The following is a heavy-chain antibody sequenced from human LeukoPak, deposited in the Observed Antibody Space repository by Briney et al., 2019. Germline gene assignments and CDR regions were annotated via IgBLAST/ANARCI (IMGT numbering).Heavy chain of an antibody. CDR1: GYAFTRHA. Sequence: ASVKVSCKASGYAFTRHAMNWFRQAPGQGLEWIGWINTNTRNPTYAQGFTGCFVFSLDTSVSTAYLQINSLKTEDTAVYYCARGGSLGVVWGQGTLVTVSS. D-gene: IGHD2-15*01. CDR2: INTNTRNP. CDR3: ARGGSLGVV. V-gene: IGHV7-4-1*02. J-gene: IGHJ4*02.